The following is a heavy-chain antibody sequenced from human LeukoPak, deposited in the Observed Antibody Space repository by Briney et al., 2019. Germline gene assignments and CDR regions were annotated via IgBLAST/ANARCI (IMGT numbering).Heavy chain of an antibody. J-gene: IGHJ4*02. D-gene: IGHD6-13*01. CDR1: AYTVTIYY. V-gene: IGHV1-2*02. CDR3: ARVLGIAAAGTGILDY. CDR2: INPNSGGT. Sequence: ASVKVSWKAAAYTVTIYYIHWVRQAPGQLLEWMGWINPNSGGTNYAQKFQGRVTMTRDTSISTAYMELSRLRSDDTAVYYCARVLGIAAAGTGILDYWGQGTLVTVSS.